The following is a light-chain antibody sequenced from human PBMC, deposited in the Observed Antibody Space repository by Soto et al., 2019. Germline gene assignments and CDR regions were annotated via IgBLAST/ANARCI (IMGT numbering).Light chain of an antibody. CDR1: HSPKNN. Sequence: EIVLTQSPATLSVSPGERATLSCRARHSPKNNLAWYQQKPGQPPRLLIYGASTRATGVPDRFSGSGSETDFTLIISRLQSEDFAVYYCQQYNDWPPGFTFGPGTRVDFK. V-gene: IGKV3-15*01. CDR2: GAS. J-gene: IGKJ3*01. CDR3: QQYNDWPPGFT.